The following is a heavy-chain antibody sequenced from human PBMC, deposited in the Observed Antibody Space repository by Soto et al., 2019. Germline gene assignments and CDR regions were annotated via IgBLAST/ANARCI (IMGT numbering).Heavy chain of an antibody. Sequence: PSETLSLTCTVSGGSISSGDYYWSWIRQPPGKGLEWIGYIYYSGSTYYNPSLKSRVTISADTSKNQFSLKLSSVTAADTAVYYCAREVKDDFWSGSTYYYYYGMDVWGQGTTVTVSS. J-gene: IGHJ6*02. CDR3: AREVKDDFWSGSTYYYYYGMDV. D-gene: IGHD3-3*01. CDR2: IYYSGST. V-gene: IGHV4-30-4*01. CDR1: GGSISSGDYY.